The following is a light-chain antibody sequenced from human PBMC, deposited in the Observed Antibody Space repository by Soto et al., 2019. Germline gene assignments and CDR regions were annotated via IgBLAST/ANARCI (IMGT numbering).Light chain of an antibody. CDR2: DAS. CDR3: QQRSNWPPLYS. J-gene: IGKJ2*01. Sequence: EIVLTQSPATLSLSPGERATLSCRASQSVSTSLAWYQHKPGRAPRLLIYDASNRATGIPARFSGSGSGTDFTLTISSLEPADFAVYYCQQRSNWPPLYSFGQGTKLEIK. V-gene: IGKV3-11*01. CDR1: QSVSTS.